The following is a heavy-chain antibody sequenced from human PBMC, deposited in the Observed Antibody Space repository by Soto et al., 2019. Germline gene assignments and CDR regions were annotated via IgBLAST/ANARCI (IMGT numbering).Heavy chain of an antibody. CDR2: FNPNSGDT. J-gene: IGHJ4*02. Sequence: SVKVSCKASGYTFTAYSMHWVRQAPGQGLEWVGWFNPNSGDTIYAQKFQGRVTLTRDTSIGTAYMELYSLTSDDTAVYYCVRAASAASSLDYWGRAPLLTGSS. D-gene: IGHD6-13*01. V-gene: IGHV1-2*02. CDR1: GYTFTAYS. CDR3: VRAASAASSLDY.